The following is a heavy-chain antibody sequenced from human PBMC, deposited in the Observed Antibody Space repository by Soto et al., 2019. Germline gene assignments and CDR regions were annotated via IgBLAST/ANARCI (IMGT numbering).Heavy chain of an antibody. V-gene: IGHV1-69*01. Sequence: QVQLVQSGAEVKKPGSSVKVSCKASGGTFSSYAISWVRQAPGQGLEWMGGIIPIFGTANYAQKFQGRVTITADEATSTAYMELSSLRSEDTAVYYCASVVTANRYYYYGMDVWGQGTTVTVSS. J-gene: IGHJ6*02. D-gene: IGHD2-21*02. CDR1: GGTFSSYA. CDR2: IIPIFGTA. CDR3: ASVVTANRYYYYGMDV.